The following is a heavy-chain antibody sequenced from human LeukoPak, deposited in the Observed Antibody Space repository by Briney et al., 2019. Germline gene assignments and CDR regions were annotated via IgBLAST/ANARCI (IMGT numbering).Heavy chain of an antibody. CDR1: GFTFTSHD. CDR3: ARGPQASYYYDSSGIYYMDV. Sequence: GGSLRLSCAASGFTFTSHDMNWVRQAPGKGLEWLAYISDAGNTVYYADSVKGRFTISRDNAKNSLYLQMNSLRAEDTAVYYCARGPQASYYYDSSGIYYMDVWGKGTTVTVSS. D-gene: IGHD3-22*01. J-gene: IGHJ6*03. CDR2: ISDAGNTV. V-gene: IGHV3-48*03.